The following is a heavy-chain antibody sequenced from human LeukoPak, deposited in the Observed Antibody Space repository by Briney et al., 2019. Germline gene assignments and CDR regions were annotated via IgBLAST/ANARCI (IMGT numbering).Heavy chain of an antibody. J-gene: IGHJ4*02. Sequence: GGSLRLSCAASGFTFSSYGMHWVRQAPGKGLEWVAVIWYDGSNKYYADSVKGRFTISRDNSKNTLYLQMGSLRADDLAVYYCAREGYSYGPSYFDYWGQGTLVTVSS. CDR2: IWYDGSNK. D-gene: IGHD5-18*01. V-gene: IGHV3-33*01. CDR3: AREGYSYGPSYFDY. CDR1: GFTFSSYG.